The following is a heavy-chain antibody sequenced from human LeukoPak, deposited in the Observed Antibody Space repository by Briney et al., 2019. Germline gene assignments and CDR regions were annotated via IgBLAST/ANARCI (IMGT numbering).Heavy chain of an antibody. CDR3: ARRAYSYGYVWFDP. Sequence: SETLSLTCTVSGDSISTYYWSWIRQPPGKGLEWIGYIYYRVTSDYNPSLKSRVTMSVDMSTRQISLKLSSVTAADTAVYYCARRAYSYGYVWFDPWGQGTLVTVSS. CDR2: IYYRVTS. CDR1: GDSISTYY. D-gene: IGHD5-18*01. J-gene: IGHJ5*02. V-gene: IGHV4-59*01.